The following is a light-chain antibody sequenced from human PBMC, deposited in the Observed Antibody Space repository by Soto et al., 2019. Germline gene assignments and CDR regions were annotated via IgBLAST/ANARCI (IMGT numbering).Light chain of an antibody. CDR2: KTS. Sequence: DIQMTQSPSTMSASVGDRVTITCRASQSGSIYLAWYQQKPGRVPKVLIYKTSTLESGVPSRFSGSGSGTEFTLTVSSLQPDDVATYYCQHYNGYLITFGGGTKVQIK. V-gene: IGKV1-5*03. J-gene: IGKJ4*01. CDR1: QSGSIY. CDR3: QHYNGYLIT.